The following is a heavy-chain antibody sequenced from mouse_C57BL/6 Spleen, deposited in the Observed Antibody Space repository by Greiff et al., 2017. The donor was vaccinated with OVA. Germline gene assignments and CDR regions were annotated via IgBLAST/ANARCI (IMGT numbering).Heavy chain of an antibody. D-gene: IGHD2-3*01. CDR2: IDPSDSYT. Sequence: QVQLQQPGAELVMPGASVKLSCKASGYTFTSYWMHWVKQRPGQGLEWIGEIDPSDSYTNYNQKFKGESTLTVDKSSSTAYMQLSSLTSEDSAVYYCARWGDGPAWFAYWGQGTLVTVSA. V-gene: IGHV1-69*01. CDR3: ARWGDGPAWFAY. CDR1: GYTFTSYW. J-gene: IGHJ3*01.